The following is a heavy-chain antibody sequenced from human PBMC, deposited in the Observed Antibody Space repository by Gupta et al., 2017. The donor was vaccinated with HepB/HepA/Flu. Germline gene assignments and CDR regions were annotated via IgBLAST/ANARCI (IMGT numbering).Heavy chain of an antibody. Sequence: QVPLVASGGGVVQPARSLRLSCVASGFNSNSRGVNWDRQAPGRGPQWVAVTSVDGKESRYVDSVKGRFTIARDNSKNTMYLEMHSLRPEDTAVYFGAKGDSASWDYGLDVWGQGTTVTVSS. J-gene: IGHJ6*02. V-gene: IGHV3-30*18. CDR3: AKGDSASWDYGLDV. D-gene: IGHD2-2*01. CDR2: TSVDGKES. CDR1: GFNSNSRG.